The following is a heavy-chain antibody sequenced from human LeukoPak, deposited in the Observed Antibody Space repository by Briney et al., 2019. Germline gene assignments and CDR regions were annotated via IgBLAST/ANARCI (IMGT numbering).Heavy chain of an antibody. D-gene: IGHD3-9*01. CDR1: GYTFTSYY. CDR3: ARAGYDILTGYRRPFDY. Sequence: ASVKVSCKASGYTFTSYYMHWVRQAPGQGLEWMGIINPSGGSTCYAQKFQGRVTMTRDTSTSTVYMELSSLRSEDTAVYYCARAGYDILTGYRRPFDYWGQGTLVTVSS. CDR2: INPSGGST. J-gene: IGHJ4*02. V-gene: IGHV1-46*01.